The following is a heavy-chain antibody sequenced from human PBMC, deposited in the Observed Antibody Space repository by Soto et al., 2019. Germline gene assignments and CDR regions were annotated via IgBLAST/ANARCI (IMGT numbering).Heavy chain of an antibody. CDR2: IISSNTKT. D-gene: IGHD3-10*02. J-gene: IGHJ6*02. V-gene: IGHV3-11*06. Sequence: PGGSLRLSCSGSGFTFSDYYMNWIRQAPGKGLEWVAYIISSNTKTYYADAVKGRFTISRDNAKNSLYLQMNSLRDEDSAVYYCARDAAITTSGGGMDVWGQGTTVTVSS. CDR1: GFTFSDYY. CDR3: ARDAAITTSGGGMDV.